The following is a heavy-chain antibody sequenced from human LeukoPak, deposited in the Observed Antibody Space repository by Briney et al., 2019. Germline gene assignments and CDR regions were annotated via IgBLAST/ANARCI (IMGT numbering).Heavy chain of an antibody. CDR1: GFTFSSYS. J-gene: IGHJ2*01. V-gene: IGHV3-7*01. CDR3: ARFTRGWGMSWYFDL. Sequence: GGSLRLSCAASGFTFSSYSMNWVRQAPGKGLEWVANIKQDGRQKYSVDSVKGRFTISRDNAKNSLYLQMNNLRAEDTAVYYCARFTRGWGMSWYFDLWGRGTLVTVSS. D-gene: IGHD7-27*01. CDR2: IKQDGRQK.